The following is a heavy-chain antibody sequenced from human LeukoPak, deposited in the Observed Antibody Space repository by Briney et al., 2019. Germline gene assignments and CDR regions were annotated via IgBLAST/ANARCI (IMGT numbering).Heavy chain of an antibody. J-gene: IGHJ5*02. CDR3: ASMNCSGGSCPFDP. Sequence: PSETLSLTCTVSGGSISSYYWSWIRQPPGKGLEWIGYVFDSGSTTNYNPSLKSRVTISVDTSKNHFSLNLKSVTAADTAVYYCASMNCSGGSCPFDPWGQGTLVTVSS. D-gene: IGHD2-15*01. CDR2: VFDSGSTT. CDR1: GGSISSYY. V-gene: IGHV4-59*01.